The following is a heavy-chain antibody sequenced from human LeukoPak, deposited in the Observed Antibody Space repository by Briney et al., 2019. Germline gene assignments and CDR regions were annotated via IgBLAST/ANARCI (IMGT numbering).Heavy chain of an antibody. J-gene: IGHJ4*02. CDR1: GFTFNSNC. V-gene: IGHV3-74*01. Sequence: GGSLRLSCAASGFTFNSNCMHWVRQAPGKGLVWVSRINNDGSDTVYADSVKGRFTISRDNTKNTLYLQMNSLRAEDTAVYYCVRGLWGPDYWGQGTLVIVSS. CDR3: VRGLWGPDY. D-gene: IGHD5-18*01. CDR2: INNDGSDT.